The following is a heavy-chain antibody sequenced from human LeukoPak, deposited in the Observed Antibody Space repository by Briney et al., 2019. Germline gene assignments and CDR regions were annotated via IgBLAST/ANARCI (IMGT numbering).Heavy chain of an antibody. CDR1: GGSFSGYY. D-gene: IGHD4-17*01. Sequence: KPSETLSLTCAVYGGSFSGYYWSWIRQPPGKGLEWIGEVNHSGSTNYNPSLKSRVTISVDTSKSQFSLKLSSVTAADTAVYYCASLLPTDYGDYQMGFDYWGQGTLVTVSS. J-gene: IGHJ4*02. CDR2: VNHSGST. V-gene: IGHV4-34*01. CDR3: ASLLPTDYGDYQMGFDY.